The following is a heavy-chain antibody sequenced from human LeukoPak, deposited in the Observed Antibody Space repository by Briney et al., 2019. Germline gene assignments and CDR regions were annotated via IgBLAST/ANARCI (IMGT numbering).Heavy chain of an antibody. J-gene: IGHJ4*02. CDR1: GFTFSSYS. V-gene: IGHV3-21*01. CDR3: AKLVGATTAWDY. CDR2: ISSSSSYI. Sequence: GGSLRLSCAASGFTFSSYSMNWVRQAPGKGLEWVSSISSSSSYIYYADSVKGRFTISRDNAKNSLYLQMNSLRAEDTAVYYCAKLVGATTAWDYWGQGTLVTVSS. D-gene: IGHD1-26*01.